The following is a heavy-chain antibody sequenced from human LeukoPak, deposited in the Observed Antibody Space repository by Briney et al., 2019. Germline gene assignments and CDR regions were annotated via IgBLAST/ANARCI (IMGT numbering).Heavy chain of an antibody. D-gene: IGHD4-11*01. CDR2: IIPILGIA. V-gene: IGHV1-69*04. J-gene: IGHJ6*02. CDR3: NWGSNYVGYYYYGMDV. CDR1: GGTFSSYA. Sequence: GASVKVSCKASGGTFSSYAISWVRQAPGQGLEWMGRIIPILGIANYAQKFQGRVTITADKSTSTAYMELSSLRSEDTAVYYCNWGSNYVGYYYYGMDVWGQGTTVTVSS.